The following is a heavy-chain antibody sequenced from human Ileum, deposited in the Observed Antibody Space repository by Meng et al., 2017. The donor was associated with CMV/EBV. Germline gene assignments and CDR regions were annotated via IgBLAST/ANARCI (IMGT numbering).Heavy chain of an antibody. J-gene: IGHJ3*02. CDR3: AKGVTSGSTYRAFDI. V-gene: IGHV3-23*03. CDR2: IYSGGGAT. D-gene: IGHD3-22*01. Sequence: GESLKISCAASGFTFSTFAMGWVRQAPGKGLEWVSSIYSGGGATHYPDSVKGRFTTSRDTSENTLHLQMSSLRVDDTALYYCAKGVTSGSTYRAFDILGQGTKVTVSS. CDR1: GFTFSTFA.